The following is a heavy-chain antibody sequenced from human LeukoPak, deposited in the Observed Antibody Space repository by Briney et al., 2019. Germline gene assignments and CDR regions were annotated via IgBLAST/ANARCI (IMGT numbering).Heavy chain of an antibody. CDR2: INPNNGGT. CDR1: GYTFTGHF. J-gene: IGHJ6*04. D-gene: IGHD5-12*01. Sequence: AASVKVSCKASGYTFTGHFIHWVRQAPGQGLEWMGWINPNNGGTNYAQKFQDRVTMTRDTSISTAYMELSSLRSDDTAVYYCARGTWIYLPMDVWGKGTTVIISS. V-gene: IGHV1-2*02. CDR3: ARGTWIYLPMDV.